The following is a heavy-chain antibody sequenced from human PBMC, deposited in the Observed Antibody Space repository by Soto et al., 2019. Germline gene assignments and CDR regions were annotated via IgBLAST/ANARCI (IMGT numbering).Heavy chain of an antibody. CDR3: ARSGIAARPSSWFDP. J-gene: IGHJ5*02. V-gene: IGHV5-51*01. CDR1: GYSFTSYW. D-gene: IGHD6-6*01. CDR2: IYPGDSDT. Sequence: PGVSLKISCKGSGYSFTSYWIGWVRQMPGKGLEWMGIIYPGDSDTSYSPSFQGQVTISADKSISTAYLQWSSLKASDTAMYYCARSGIAARPSSWFDPWGQGTLVTVSS.